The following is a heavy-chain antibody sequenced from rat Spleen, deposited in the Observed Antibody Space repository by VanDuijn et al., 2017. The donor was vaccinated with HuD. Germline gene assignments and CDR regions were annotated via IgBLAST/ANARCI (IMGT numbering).Heavy chain of an antibody. V-gene: IGHV5-58*01. J-gene: IGHJ2*01. CDR2: ISNDGVNT. D-gene: IGHD1-4*01. CDR3: AREAGIPFHYFDY. CDR1: GFTFSNYW. Sequence: EVQLVESGGGLVQPGRSLKLSCAASGFTFSNYWMYWVRQAPGKGLEWVSSISNDGVNTYYPDSVKGRFTISRDNAKSTLYLQMDSLRSEDTATYYCAREAGIPFHYFDYWGQGVMVTVSS.